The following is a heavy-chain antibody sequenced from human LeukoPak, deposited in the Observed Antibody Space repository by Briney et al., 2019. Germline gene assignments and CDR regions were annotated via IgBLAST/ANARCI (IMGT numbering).Heavy chain of an antibody. CDR1: GGSISSSSYY. Sequence: SETLSLTCTVSGGSISSSSYYWGWIRQPPGKGLEWIGSIYYSGSTYYNPSLKSRVTISVETSKNQFSLKLSSVTAADTAVYYCARDRGAAADTEFDYWGQGTLVTVSS. CDR2: IYYSGST. D-gene: IGHD6-13*01. J-gene: IGHJ4*02. CDR3: ARDRGAAADTEFDY. V-gene: IGHV4-39*07.